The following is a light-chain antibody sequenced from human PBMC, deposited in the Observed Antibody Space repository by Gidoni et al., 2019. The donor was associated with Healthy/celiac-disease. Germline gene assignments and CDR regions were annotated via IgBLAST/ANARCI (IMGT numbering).Light chain of an antibody. V-gene: IGKV1-NL1*01. CDR2: AAS. CDR3: QQYYSTPAYA. J-gene: IGKJ2*01. CDR1: QGISNS. Sequence: DIQMTQSPSSLSASVGDRVTITCRASQGISNSLAWYQQKPGKAPKLLLYAASRLESGVPSRFSGRGSGTDYTLTISSLQPEDFATYYCQQYYSTPAYAFGQGTKLEIK.